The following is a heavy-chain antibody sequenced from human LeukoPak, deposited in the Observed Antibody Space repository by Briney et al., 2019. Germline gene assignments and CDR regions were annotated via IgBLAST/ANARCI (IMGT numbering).Heavy chain of an antibody. D-gene: IGHD4-17*01. CDR2: ISGRDHTT. CDR3: AKGGGFGDYGSYYFDY. CDR1: GFTFRNHA. Sequence: GGSLRLSCAAFGFTFRNHAMNWVRQTPGKGLEWVSTISGRDHTTYYADSVKGRFTISRDNPKNTLYLQMNSLRAEDTAVYYCAKGGGFGDYGSYYFDYWGQGTLVTVSS. J-gene: IGHJ4*02. V-gene: IGHV3-23*01.